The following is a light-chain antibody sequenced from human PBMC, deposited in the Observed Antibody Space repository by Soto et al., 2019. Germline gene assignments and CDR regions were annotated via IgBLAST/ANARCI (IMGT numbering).Light chain of an antibody. CDR3: SSYTISTTLV. CDR2: EVS. Sequence: QSVLTQPASVSGSPGQSITISCTGTRSDVGGYDSVSWYQQHPGKAPKVMIYEVSNRPSGGSNRFSGSKSGNTASLTISGLQAEDEADYYCSSYTISTTLVFGTGTKLTVL. J-gene: IGLJ1*01. CDR1: RSDVGGYDS. V-gene: IGLV2-14*01.